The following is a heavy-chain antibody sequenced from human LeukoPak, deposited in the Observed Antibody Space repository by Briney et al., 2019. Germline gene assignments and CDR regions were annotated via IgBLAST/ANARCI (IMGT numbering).Heavy chain of an antibody. CDR2: MNPNSGNT. CDR3: AREDSSGYGVDY. V-gene: IGHV1-8*03. CDR1: GYTFTSYD. D-gene: IGHD3-22*01. J-gene: IGHJ4*02. Sequence: ASVKVSCKASGYTFTSYDINWVRQATGQGLEWMGWMNPNSGNTGYAQKFQGRVTITRNTSISTAYMELSSLRSKDTAVYYCAREDSSGYGVDYWGQGTLVTVSS.